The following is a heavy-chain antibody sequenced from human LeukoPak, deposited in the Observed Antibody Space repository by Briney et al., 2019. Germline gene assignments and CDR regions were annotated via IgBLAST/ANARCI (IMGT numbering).Heavy chain of an antibody. CDR1: GGSISSYY. CDR2: NYTSGST. D-gene: IGHD2-2*01. J-gene: IGHJ4*02. V-gene: IGHV4-4*07. Sequence: PSETLSLTCTVSGGSISSYYWSWIRQPAGKGLEWIGRNYTSGSTNYNPSLKSRVTMSVDTSKNQFSLKLSSVTAADTAVYYCARSSGQYCSSTSCYPVYFDYWGQGTLVTVSS. CDR3: ARSSGQYCSSTSCYPVYFDY.